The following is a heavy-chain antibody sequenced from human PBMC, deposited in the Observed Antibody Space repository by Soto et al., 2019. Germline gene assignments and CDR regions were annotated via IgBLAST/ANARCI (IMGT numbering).Heavy chain of an antibody. CDR1: VGSFSSFC. D-gene: IGHD1-1*01. Sequence: SETLSLTCSVSVGSFSSFCWSWILQSPGKGLEWIGYICYSDTNYNPSLKSRVIISADTTKNQFSLKLSSVTAADTAVYYCATGDFNNSWNDGHYDYWGQGILVTVSS. CDR2: ICYSDT. J-gene: IGHJ4*02. V-gene: IGHV4-59*01. CDR3: ATGDFNNSWNDGHYDY.